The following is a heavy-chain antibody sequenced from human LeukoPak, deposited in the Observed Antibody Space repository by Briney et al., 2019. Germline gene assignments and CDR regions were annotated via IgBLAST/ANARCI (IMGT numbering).Heavy chain of an antibody. D-gene: IGHD3-22*01. CDR1: GFTFSSYA. CDR2: ISYDGSNK. V-gene: IGHV3-30*04. Sequence: GGSLRLSCAASGFTFSSYAMHWVRQAPGKGLEWVAVISYDGSNKYYADSVKGRFTISRDNSKNTLYLQMNSLRAEDTAVYYCAKGYYDSSGYTYGFDIWGQRTMVTVSS. J-gene: IGHJ3*02. CDR3: AKGYYDSSGYTYGFDI.